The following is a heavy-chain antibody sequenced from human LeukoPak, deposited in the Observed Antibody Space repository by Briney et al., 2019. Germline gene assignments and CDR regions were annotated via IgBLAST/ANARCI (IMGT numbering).Heavy chain of an antibody. Sequence: SETLSLTCTVSGDSISSGGYYWSWVRQHPGKGLEWIGYIYYRGSIYYNPSLKSRATMSVDASKNQFSLILSSVTAADTAVYYCARYSSGWYRYFDYWGQGTLVTVSS. CDR3: ARYSSGWYRYFDY. CDR1: GDSISSGGYY. CDR2: IYYRGSI. V-gene: IGHV4-31*03. J-gene: IGHJ4*02. D-gene: IGHD6-19*01.